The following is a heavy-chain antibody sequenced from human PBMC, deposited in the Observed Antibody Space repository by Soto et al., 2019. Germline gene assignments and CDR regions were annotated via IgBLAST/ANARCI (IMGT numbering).Heavy chain of an antibody. CDR3: AADRDYSSGLDAFDI. CDR1: GFTFTSSA. D-gene: IGHD6-19*01. V-gene: IGHV1-58*02. J-gene: IGHJ3*02. CDR2: IVVGSGNT. Sequence: SVKVSCKASGFTFTSSAMQWVRQARGQRLEWIGWIVVGSGNTNYAQKFQERVTITRDMSTSTAYMELSSLRSEDTAVYYCAADRDYSSGLDAFDIWGQGTMVTVSS.